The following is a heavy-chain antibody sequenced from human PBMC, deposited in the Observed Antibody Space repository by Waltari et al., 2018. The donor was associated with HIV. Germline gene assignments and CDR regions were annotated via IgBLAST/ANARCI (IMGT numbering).Heavy chain of an antibody. V-gene: IGHV4-4*07. CDR2: MYLWGRP. Sequence: QVQVQESGPGLVGPSETLSLTCSVYGGSISGYYWSWILHTVANKMRPARKLEWLGRMYLWGRPDIRGYSSRLSMYMDTSKNQVSLKVRSVTAADSAMYYCVKSTFLGVMPADYFDVWGPGTLVTVSS. CDR1: GGSISGYY. CDR3: VKSTFLGVMPADYFDV. D-gene: IGHD3-16*01. J-gene: IGHJ1*01.